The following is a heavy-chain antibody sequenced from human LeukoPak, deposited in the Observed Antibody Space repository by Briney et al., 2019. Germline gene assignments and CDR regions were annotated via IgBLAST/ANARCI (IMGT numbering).Heavy chain of an antibody. V-gene: IGHV3-9*01. CDR3: AKDIRLADFWSGYYTGFDY. Sequence: GGSLRLSCAASGFTFDDYAVHWVRQAPGKGLEWVSGISWNSGSIGYADSVKGRFTISRDNAKNSLYLQMNSLRAEGTALYYCAKDIRLADFWSGYYTGFDYWGQGTLVTVSS. D-gene: IGHD3-3*01. J-gene: IGHJ4*02. CDR1: GFTFDDYA. CDR2: ISWNSGSI.